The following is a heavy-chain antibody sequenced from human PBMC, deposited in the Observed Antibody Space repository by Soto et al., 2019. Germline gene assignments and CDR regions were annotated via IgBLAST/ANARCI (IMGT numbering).Heavy chain of an antibody. CDR1: GYTFTTYG. Sequence: QVQLVQSGAEVKKPGASVKVSCKASGYTFTTYGISWVRQAPGQGLEWMGRISAYNGNTNYAQNFHGRVTMTTDTSTSTAYMELRSLGADDTAVYYCARESTERGLDYWGQGTLVTVSS. CDR3: ARESTERGLDY. CDR2: ISAYNGNT. J-gene: IGHJ4*02. D-gene: IGHD3-16*01. V-gene: IGHV1-18*01.